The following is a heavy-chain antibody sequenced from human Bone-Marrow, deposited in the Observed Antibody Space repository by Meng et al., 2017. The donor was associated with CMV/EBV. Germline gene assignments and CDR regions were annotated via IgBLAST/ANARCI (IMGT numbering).Heavy chain of an antibody. V-gene: IGHV1-8*03. J-gene: IGHJ5*02. D-gene: IGHD2-21*01. Sequence: ASVKVSCKASGYTFTSYDINWVRQATGQGLEWMGWMNLNSGNTGYAQKCQGRVTITRNNSISTAYMELSSLRSEDTAVYYGARGLSPYCGGDCYSNWFVPWGQGNLV. CDR3: ARGLSPYCGGDCYSNWFVP. CDR2: MNLNSGNT. CDR1: GYTFTSYD.